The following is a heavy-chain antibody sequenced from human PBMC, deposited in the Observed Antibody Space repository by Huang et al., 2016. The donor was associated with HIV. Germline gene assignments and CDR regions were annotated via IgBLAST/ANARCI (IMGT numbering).Heavy chain of an antibody. D-gene: IGHD5-18*01. CDR1: GYTFIDYY. J-gene: IGHJ4*02. Sequence: QVQLVQSGAEVKKPGASVKVSCKASGYTFIDYYMHWVRQAHGQGLGWMGCINHNSGGTNYAQKFQGRVTMTRDTSISTAYMELSRLRSDDTALYYCARVKTRYTYAKGPLDYWGQGTLVTVSS. CDR3: ARVKTRYTYAKGPLDY. CDR2: INHNSGGT. V-gene: IGHV1-2*02.